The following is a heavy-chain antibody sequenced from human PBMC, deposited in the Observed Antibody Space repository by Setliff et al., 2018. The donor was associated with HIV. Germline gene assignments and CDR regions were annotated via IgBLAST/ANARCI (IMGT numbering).Heavy chain of an antibody. Sequence: SETLSLTCNVSGASISSYYWSWIRQPPGKGLEWIGYIYYRGGTNYNPSLKSRLTISVDAAKNQFSLRLTSVTAADTAVYYCARVGVAASYYGMDVWGQGTTVTVSS. CDR2: IYYRGGT. V-gene: IGHV4-59*12. J-gene: IGHJ6*02. D-gene: IGHD6-25*01. CDR3: ARVGVAASYYGMDV. CDR1: GASISSYY.